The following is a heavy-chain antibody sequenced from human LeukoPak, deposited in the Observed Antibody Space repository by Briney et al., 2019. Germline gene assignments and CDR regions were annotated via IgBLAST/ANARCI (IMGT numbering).Heavy chain of an antibody. CDR1: GGSFSGYY. V-gene: IGHV4-34*01. Sequence: SETLSLTCAVYGGSFSGYYWSWIRQPPGKGLEWIGEINHSGSTNNNPSLKSRVTISVDTSKNQFSLKLSSVTAADTAVYYCAREARSYTTVVTNLLDYWGQGTLVTVSS. CDR3: AREARSYTTVVTNLLDY. CDR2: INHSGST. D-gene: IGHD4-17*01. J-gene: IGHJ4*02.